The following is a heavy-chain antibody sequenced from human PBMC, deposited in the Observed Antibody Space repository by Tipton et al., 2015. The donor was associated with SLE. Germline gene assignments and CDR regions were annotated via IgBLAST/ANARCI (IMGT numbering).Heavy chain of an antibody. CDR3: ARLYCSGGSCYSHYYYGMDV. Sequence: QLVQSGAEVKKPGASVKVSCKASGYTFTSYDINWVRQATGQGLEWMGWMNPNSGNTGYAQEFQGRVTMTRDTSTGTAYMELSSLRSEDTAVYYCARLYCSGGSCYSHYYYGMDVWGQGTTVTVSS. CDR1: GYTFTSYD. CDR2: MNPNSGNT. J-gene: IGHJ6*02. D-gene: IGHD2-15*01. V-gene: IGHV1-8*01.